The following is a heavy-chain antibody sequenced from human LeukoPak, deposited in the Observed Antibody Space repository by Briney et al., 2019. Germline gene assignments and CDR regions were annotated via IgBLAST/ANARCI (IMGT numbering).Heavy chain of an antibody. CDR1: GDTFNNYY. D-gene: IGHD3-22*01. CDR3: ARDAVYYYESSNCYFVNWFDP. J-gene: IGHJ5*02. CDR2: INPNTGGT. Sequence: ASVKVSCKASGDTFNNYYIHWVRQAPGQGLQWMGWINPNTGGTNYAQQFQGRVTMTSDTSIRTAYMDLNRLRSDDTAVYYCARDAVYYYESSNCYFVNWFDPWGQGTLITVSS. V-gene: IGHV1-2*02.